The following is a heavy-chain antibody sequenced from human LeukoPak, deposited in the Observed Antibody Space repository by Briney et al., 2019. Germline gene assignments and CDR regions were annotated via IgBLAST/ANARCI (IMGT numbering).Heavy chain of an antibody. D-gene: IGHD1-1*01. CDR2: IYYSGST. Sequence: PSETLSLTCTVSGGSNSSGGYYWSWIRQHPGKGLEWIEYIYYSGSTYYNPSLKSRVTISVDTSKNQFSLKLSSVTAADTAVYYCARALARERRPYYMDVWGKGTTVTVSS. V-gene: IGHV4-31*03. J-gene: IGHJ6*03. CDR1: GGSNSSGGYY. CDR3: ARALARERRPYYMDV.